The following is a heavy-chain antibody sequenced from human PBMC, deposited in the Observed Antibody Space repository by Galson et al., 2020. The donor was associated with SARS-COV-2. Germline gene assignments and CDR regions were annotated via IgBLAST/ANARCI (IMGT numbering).Heavy chain of an antibody. CDR1: GFTFSSYA. J-gene: IGHJ6*02. CDR3: AKDYYDSSGFMDSYGMDV. V-gene: IGHV3-23*01. D-gene: IGHD3-22*01. Sequence: GESLKISCAASGFTFSSYAMSWVRQAPGKGLEWVSAISGSGGSTYYADSVKGRFTISRDNSKNTLYLQMNSLRAEDTAVYYCAKDYYDSSGFMDSYGMDVWGQGTTVTVSS. CDR2: ISGSGGST.